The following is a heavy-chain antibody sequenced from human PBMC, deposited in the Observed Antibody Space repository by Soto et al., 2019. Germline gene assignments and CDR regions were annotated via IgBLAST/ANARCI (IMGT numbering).Heavy chain of an antibody. V-gene: IGHV4-30-4*01. D-gene: IGHD7-27*01. CDR3: ARGRYCLTGRCFPNWFDS. CDR1: GDSISNLDYF. CDR2: IYKSATT. Sequence: PSETLSLTCSVSGDSISNLDYFWAWIRQPPGQALEYIGYIYKSATTYYNPSFESRVAISVDTPKSQFSLNVTSVTAADTAVYFCARGRYCLTGRCFPNWFDSWGQGALVTVSS. J-gene: IGHJ5*01.